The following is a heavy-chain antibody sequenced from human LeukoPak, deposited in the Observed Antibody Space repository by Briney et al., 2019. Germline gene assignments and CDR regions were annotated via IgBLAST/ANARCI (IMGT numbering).Heavy chain of an antibody. V-gene: IGHV4-61*02. CDR1: GGSISSGSYY. J-gene: IGHJ6*03. Sequence: SQTLSLTCTVSGGSISSGSYYWSWIRQPAGKGLEWIGRIYTSGSTNYNPSLKSRVTISVDTSKNQFSLKLSSVTAADTAVYYRARDYYDFWRGYYYYYMDVWGKGTTVTVSS. CDR2: IYTSGST. D-gene: IGHD3-3*01. CDR3: ARDYYDFWRGYYYYYMDV.